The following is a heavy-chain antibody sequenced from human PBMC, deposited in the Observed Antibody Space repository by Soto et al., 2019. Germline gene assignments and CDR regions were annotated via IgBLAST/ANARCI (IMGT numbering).Heavy chain of an antibody. D-gene: IGHD3-10*01. CDR1: GGSISSSSYY. CDR2: IYYSGST. J-gene: IGHJ5*02. Sequence: QLQLQESGPGLVKPSETLSLTCTVSGGSISSSSYYWGWIRQPPGKGLEWIGSIYYSGSTYYNPSLKGRVTIYVDTCKRPCSLKLSSVTDADTGVYYCARQSRGFDPWGQGTLVTVSS. CDR3: ARQSRGFDP. V-gene: IGHV4-39*01.